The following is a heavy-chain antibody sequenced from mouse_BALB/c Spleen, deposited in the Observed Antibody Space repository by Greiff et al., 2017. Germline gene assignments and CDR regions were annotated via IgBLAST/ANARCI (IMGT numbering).Heavy chain of an antibody. CDR2: IVPENGNT. CDR1: GFNIKDYY. V-gene: IGHV14-1*02. J-gene: IGHJ3*02. Sequence: VQLKQSGAELVRPGALVKLSCKATGFNIKDYYMHWVKQRPEQGLEWIGWIVPENGNTIYDPKFQGKASITADTSSNTAYLLLSSLTSEDTAVYYGTRGGDYGNDPWGQGTLVTVSA. D-gene: IGHD2-1*01. CDR3: TRGGDYGNDP.